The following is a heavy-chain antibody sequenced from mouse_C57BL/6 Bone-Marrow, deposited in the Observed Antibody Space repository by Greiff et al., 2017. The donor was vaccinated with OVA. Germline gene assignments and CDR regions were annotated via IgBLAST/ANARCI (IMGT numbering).Heavy chain of an antibody. D-gene: IGHD2-4*01. Sequence: DVHLVESGPGLVKPSQSLSLTCSVTGYSITSGYYWNWIRQFPGNKLEWMGYISYDGSNNYNPSLKNRISITRDTSKNQFFLKLNSVTTEDTATYYCGGGGLRPGFAYWGQGTLVTVSA. CDR3: GGGGLRPGFAY. V-gene: IGHV3-6*01. CDR1: GYSITSGYY. CDR2: ISYDGSN. J-gene: IGHJ3*01.